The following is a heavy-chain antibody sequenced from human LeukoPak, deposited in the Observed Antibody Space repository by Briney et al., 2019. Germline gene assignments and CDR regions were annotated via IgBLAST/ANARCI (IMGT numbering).Heavy chain of an antibody. CDR1: GFTFSSYS. CDR3: TRDQTPYY. J-gene: IGHJ4*02. V-gene: IGHV3-49*03. Sequence: GGSLRLSCAASGFTFSSYSMSWFRQAPGKGLEWVGFIRSKAYGGTTEYAASVKGRFTISRDDSKSIAYLQMNSLKTEDTAVYYCTRDQTPYYWGQGTLVTVSS. CDR2: IRSKAYGGTT.